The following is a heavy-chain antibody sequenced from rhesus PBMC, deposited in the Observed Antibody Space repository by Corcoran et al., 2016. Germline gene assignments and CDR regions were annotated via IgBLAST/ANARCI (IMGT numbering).Heavy chain of an antibody. D-gene: IGHD5-24*01. CDR3: ARGGRYSGYSSQYYFDY. CDR1: GYTFSLYA. V-gene: IGHV1-151*01. J-gene: IGHJ4*01. CDR2: IIPLVGIT. Sequence: QVQLVQSGAEVKKPGASVQLSFKVSGYTFSLYAIRLVRQAPGQGLEWMGGIIPLVGITNYAQKFQGRVTITADTSTSTAYMELSSLRSEDTAVYYCARGGRYSGYSSQYYFDYWGQGVLVTVSS.